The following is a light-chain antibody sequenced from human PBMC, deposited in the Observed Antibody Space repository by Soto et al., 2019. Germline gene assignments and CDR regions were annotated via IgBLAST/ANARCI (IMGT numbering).Light chain of an antibody. Sequence: DIQMTQSPSTLPASVGDRVTITCRASQSISSWLAWYQQKPGKAPKLLIYDASSLESGVPSRFSGSGSGTKFTLTISSLQPDDFATYYCQQYNSYSWTFGQGTKVDIK. CDR1: QSISSW. V-gene: IGKV1-5*01. CDR2: DAS. J-gene: IGKJ1*01. CDR3: QQYNSYSWT.